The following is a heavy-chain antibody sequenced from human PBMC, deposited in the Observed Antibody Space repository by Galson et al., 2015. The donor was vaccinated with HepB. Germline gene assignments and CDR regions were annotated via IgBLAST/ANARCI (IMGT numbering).Heavy chain of an antibody. CDR3: VRDLTMVRGVILD. D-gene: IGHD3-10*01. CDR1: GFTFSSYA. Sequence: SLRLSCAASGFTFSSYAMHWVRQAPGKGLEWVAVISYDGSNKYYADSVKGRFTISRDNSKNTLYLQMNSLRAEDTAVYYCVRDLTMVRGVILDWGQGTLVTVSS. J-gene: IGHJ4*02. CDR2: ISYDGSNK. V-gene: IGHV3-30-3*01.